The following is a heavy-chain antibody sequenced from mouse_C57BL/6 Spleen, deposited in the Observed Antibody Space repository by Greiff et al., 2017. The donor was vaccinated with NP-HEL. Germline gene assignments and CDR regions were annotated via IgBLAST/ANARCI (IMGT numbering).Heavy chain of an antibody. CDR1: GYTFTSYW. CDR2: INPSNGGT. V-gene: IGHV1-53*01. J-gene: IGHJ3*01. D-gene: IGHD2-4*01. CDR3: ARLYDYPLTWFAD. Sequence: VQLQQPGTELVKPGASVKLSCKASGYTFTSYWMHWVKQRPGPGLEWIGNINPSNGGTYFHEMFKSKATLTVDKSSSTAYMQLSSLTSEDAAVYYCARLYDYPLTWFADWGQGTLVTVSA.